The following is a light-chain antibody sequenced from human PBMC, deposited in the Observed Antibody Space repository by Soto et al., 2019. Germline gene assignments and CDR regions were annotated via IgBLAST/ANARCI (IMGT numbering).Light chain of an antibody. V-gene: IGLV7-43*01. CDR1: TGAVTSGYY. Sequence: QTVVTQEPSLTVSPGVTVTLTCGSSTGAVTSGYYPNWFQQKPGQAPRPLIYSTNNKYSWTPARFSGSLLGGKAALTLSRVQPEDEADYYCLLYYGGVHVFGTGTKLTVL. J-gene: IGLJ1*01. CDR2: STN. CDR3: LLYYGGVHV.